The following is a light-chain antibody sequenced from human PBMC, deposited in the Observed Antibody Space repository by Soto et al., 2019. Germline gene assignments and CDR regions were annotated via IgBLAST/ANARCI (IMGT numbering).Light chain of an antibody. CDR1: QSISIW. CDR2: QAS. Sequence: DVQMTQSPSTLSASEGDRVTITCRASQSISIWLAWYQHKPGKAPELLIYQASTLHSGVPSRFSGRGSGTEFTLTISSLQPDDFATYYCQQYDTYWTFGQGTRVEV. V-gene: IGKV1-5*03. CDR3: QQYDTYWT. J-gene: IGKJ1*01.